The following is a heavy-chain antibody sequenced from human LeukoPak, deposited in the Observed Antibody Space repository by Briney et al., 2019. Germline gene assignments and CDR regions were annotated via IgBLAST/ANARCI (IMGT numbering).Heavy chain of an antibody. CDR2: IYYSGST. V-gene: IGHV4-59*01. Sequence: SETLSLTCTVSGGSISSYYWSWIRQPPGKGLEWIGYIYYSGSTNYNPSLKSRVTISVDTSKNQFSLKLGSVTAADTAVYYCARSITIFGVVPYFDYWGQGTLVTVSS. CDR3: ARSITIFGVVPYFDY. D-gene: IGHD3-3*01. J-gene: IGHJ4*02. CDR1: GGSISSYY.